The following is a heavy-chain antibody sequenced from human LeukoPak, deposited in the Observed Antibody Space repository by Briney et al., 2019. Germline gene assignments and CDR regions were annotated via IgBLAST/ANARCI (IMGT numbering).Heavy chain of an antibody. CDR3: ARDYRAWFDP. V-gene: IGHV4-61*02. CDR1: GGSISSGSYY. Sequence: SQTLSLTCTVSGGSISSGSYYWNWIRQPAGKGLEWIGRIYTSGSTNYNPSLKSRVTISVDTSKNQFSLKLSSVTAADTAVYYCARDYRAWFDPWGQGTLVTVSS. J-gene: IGHJ5*02. D-gene: IGHD4-11*01. CDR2: IYTSGST.